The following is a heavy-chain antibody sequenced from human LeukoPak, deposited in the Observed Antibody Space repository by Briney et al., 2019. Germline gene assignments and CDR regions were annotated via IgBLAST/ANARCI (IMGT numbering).Heavy chain of an antibody. CDR2: IYPGDSKT. Sequence: GESLKISCLGSGYNFTTKWIGWVRQMPGKGLEWMGIIYPGDSKTIYSPSFQGQVFISADRSIRTAYLQWRSLKASDTAMYYCARHESVFSMDVWGQGTTVTVSS. CDR3: ARHESVFSMDV. CDR1: GYNFTTKW. V-gene: IGHV5-51*01. J-gene: IGHJ6*02.